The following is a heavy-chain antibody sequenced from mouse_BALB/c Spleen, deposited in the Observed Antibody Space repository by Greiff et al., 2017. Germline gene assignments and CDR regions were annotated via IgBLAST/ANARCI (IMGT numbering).Heavy chain of an antibody. Sequence: VQLQQPGAELVMPGASVKMSCKASGYTFTDYWMHWVKQRPGQGLEWIGAIDTSDSYTSYNQKFKGKATLTVDESSSTAYMQLSSLTSEDSAVYYCARRGNYGSSIYWYFDVWGAGTTVTVSS. J-gene: IGHJ1*01. CDR3: ARRGNYGSSIYWYFDV. D-gene: IGHD1-1*01. CDR1: GYTFTDYW. V-gene: IGHV1-69*01. CDR2: IDTSDSYT.